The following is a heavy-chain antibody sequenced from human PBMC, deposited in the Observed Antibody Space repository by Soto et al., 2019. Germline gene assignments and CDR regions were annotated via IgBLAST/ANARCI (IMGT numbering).Heavy chain of an antibody. V-gene: IGHV1-46*03. CDR1: GYTFTSYY. CDR2: INPSGGST. J-gene: IGHJ6*03. D-gene: IGHD5-12*01. Sequence: ASVKVSCKASGYTFTSYYMHWVRQAPGQGLEWMGIINPSGGSTSYAQKFQGRVTMTRDTSTSTVYMELSSLRSEDTAVYYCARVVDIVATIKSPDFYYMDVWGKGTTVTSP. CDR3: ARVVDIVATIKSPDFYYMDV.